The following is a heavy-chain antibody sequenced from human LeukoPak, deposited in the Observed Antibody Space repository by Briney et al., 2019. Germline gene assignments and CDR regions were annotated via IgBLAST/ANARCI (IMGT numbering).Heavy chain of an antibody. J-gene: IGHJ4*02. CDR3: ARDGADIVVVPAAMAFDY. D-gene: IGHD2-2*01. Sequence: APVKVSCKASGYTFTSYGISWVRQAPGQGLEWMGWISAYNGNTNYAQKLQGRVTMTTDTSTGTAYMELRSLRSDDTAVYYCARDGADIVVVPAAMAFDYWGQGTLVTVSS. CDR1: GYTFTSYG. V-gene: IGHV1-18*01. CDR2: ISAYNGNT.